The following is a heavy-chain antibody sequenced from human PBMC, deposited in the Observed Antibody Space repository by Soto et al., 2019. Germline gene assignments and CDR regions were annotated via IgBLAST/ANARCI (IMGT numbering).Heavy chain of an antibody. CDR1: GGSISSYY. V-gene: IGHV4-59*01. CDR2: IYYSGST. CDR3: ARSNTVTPIFDY. D-gene: IGHD4-4*01. J-gene: IGHJ4*02. Sequence: SETLSLTCTVSGGSISSYYWSWIRQPPGKGLEWIGYIYYSGSTNYNPSLKSRVTISVDTSKNQFSLKLSSVTAADTAVYYCARSNTVTPIFDYWGQGTLVTVSS.